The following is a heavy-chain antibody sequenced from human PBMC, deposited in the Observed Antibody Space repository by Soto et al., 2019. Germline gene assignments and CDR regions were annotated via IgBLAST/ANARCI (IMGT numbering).Heavy chain of an antibody. V-gene: IGHV2-5*02. CDR1: GFSLSTSGVG. CDR3: LEDYGSGSPDAFDV. J-gene: IGHJ3*01. Sequence: QITLKESGPTLVKPTQTLTLTCTFSGFSLSTSGVGVGWIHQPPGKALEWLALIYWDDDKRYSPSLKSRLTTTHDTTKTQVVLTMTNMDPVDTATYYCLEDYGSGSPDAFDVWGQGTMVTVSS. CDR2: IYWDDDK. D-gene: IGHD3-10*01.